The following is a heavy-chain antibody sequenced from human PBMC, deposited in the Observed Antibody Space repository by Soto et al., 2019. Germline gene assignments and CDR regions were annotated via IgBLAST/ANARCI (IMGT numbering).Heavy chain of an antibody. Sequence: GGSLRLSCAASGFTFSSYEMNWVRQAPGKGLEWVSYISSSGSTIYYADSVKGRFTISRDNAKNSLYLQMNSLRAEDTAVYYCARETNWNYGNFDYWGQGTLVTVSS. J-gene: IGHJ4*02. V-gene: IGHV3-48*03. D-gene: IGHD1-7*01. CDR2: ISSSGSTI. CDR1: GFTFSSYE. CDR3: ARETNWNYGNFDY.